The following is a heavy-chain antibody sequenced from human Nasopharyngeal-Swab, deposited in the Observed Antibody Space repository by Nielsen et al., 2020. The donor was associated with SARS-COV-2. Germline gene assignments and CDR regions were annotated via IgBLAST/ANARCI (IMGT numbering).Heavy chain of an antibody. V-gene: IGHV1-18*01. Sequence: ASVKVSCKASGYTLTSYGISWVRQAPGQGLEWMGWISAYNGNTNYAQKLQGRVTMTTDTSTSTAYMELRSLRSGDTAVYYCARDPPYYDSSAPWGFDYWGQGTLVTVSS. CDR3: ARDPPYYDSSAPWGFDY. J-gene: IGHJ4*02. D-gene: IGHD3-22*01. CDR2: ISAYNGNT. CDR1: GYTLTSYG.